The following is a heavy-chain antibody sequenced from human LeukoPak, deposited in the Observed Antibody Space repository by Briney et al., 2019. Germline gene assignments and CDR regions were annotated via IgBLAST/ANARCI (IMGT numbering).Heavy chain of an antibody. CDR3: ARVGGSGSYYFDY. D-gene: IGHD3-10*01. CDR2: INPNSGGT. CDR1: GYTFTGYY. Sequence: ASVKVSCKASGYTFTGYYMHWVRQAPGQGLEWMGWINPNSGGTNYAQKFQGRVTMTRDTSTSTVYMELSSLRSEDTAVYYCARVGGSGSYYFDYWGQGTLVTVSS. V-gene: IGHV1-2*02. J-gene: IGHJ4*02.